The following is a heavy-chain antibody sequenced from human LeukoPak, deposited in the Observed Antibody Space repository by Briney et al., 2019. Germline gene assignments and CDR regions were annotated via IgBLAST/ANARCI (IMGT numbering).Heavy chain of an antibody. Sequence: PSETLSLTCTVSGGSISSSSYYWGWIRQPPGKGLEWIGSIYYSGSTYYNPSLKSRVTISVDTSKNQFSLKLSSVTAADTAVYYCARAAGHIRRWGQGTLVTVSS. CDR3: ARAAGHIRR. CDR2: IYYSGST. D-gene: IGHD2-2*02. V-gene: IGHV4-39*07. CDR1: GGSISSSSYY. J-gene: IGHJ4*02.